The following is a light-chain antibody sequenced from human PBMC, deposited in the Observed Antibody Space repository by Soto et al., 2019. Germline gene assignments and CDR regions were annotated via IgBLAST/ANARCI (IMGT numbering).Light chain of an antibody. Sequence: DIVMTQSPDSLAVSLAERATVNCKSSQSVLYSSNNNNYLAWYQQKPGQPPKLLIYWASTRESGVPDRFSGSGSGTDFTLTISSLQAEDVAVYYCQQYNIWPYTFGQGTKLEIK. CDR1: QSVLYSSNNNNY. V-gene: IGKV4-1*01. J-gene: IGKJ2*01. CDR2: WAS. CDR3: QQYNIWPYT.